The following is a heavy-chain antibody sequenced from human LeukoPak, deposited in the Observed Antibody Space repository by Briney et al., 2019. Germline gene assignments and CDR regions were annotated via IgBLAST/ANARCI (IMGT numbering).Heavy chain of an antibody. Sequence: SETLSLTCTASGGAISTNSYYWAWVRQPPGKGLEWIVSIYYDGTTYYSPSLKSRVTTSIDTSKNQFSLKLSSVTAADTAVYYCARAVVVVPAAITSYYMDVWGKGTTVTVSS. D-gene: IGHD2-2*01. V-gene: IGHV4-39*07. CDR1: GGAISTNSYY. CDR2: IYYDGTT. CDR3: ARAVVVVPAAITSYYMDV. J-gene: IGHJ6*03.